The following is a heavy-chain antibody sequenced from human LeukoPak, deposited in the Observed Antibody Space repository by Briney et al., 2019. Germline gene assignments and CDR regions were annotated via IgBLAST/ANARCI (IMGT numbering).Heavy chain of an antibody. Sequence: PGGSLRLSCAASGFTFSTYAMSWVRQAPGTGLEWVSSISGSDDNTYYADSVKGRFTISRDNSKNTLYLQMNSLRAEDTAVYYCAKGAGTTFRFRTYSYFYHMDVWGKGTTVTVSS. V-gene: IGHV3-23*01. CDR2: ISGSDDNT. CDR1: GFTFSTYA. CDR3: AKGAGTTFRFRTYSYFYHMDV. J-gene: IGHJ6*03. D-gene: IGHD1-7*01.